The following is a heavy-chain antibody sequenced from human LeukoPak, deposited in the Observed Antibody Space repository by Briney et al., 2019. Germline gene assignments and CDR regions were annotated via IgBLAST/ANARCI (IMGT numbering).Heavy chain of an antibody. CDR2: IYYSGST. CDR3: ARDSYIGAPDAFDI. J-gene: IGHJ3*02. CDR1: GGSISSYY. V-gene: IGHV4-59*12. Sequence: SETLSLTCTVSGGSISSYYWSWIRQPPGKGLEWIGYIYYSGSTNYNPSLKSRVSISLDTSRNQFSLKLNSVTAADTAVYYCARDSYIGAPDAFDIWGQGTMVTVSS.